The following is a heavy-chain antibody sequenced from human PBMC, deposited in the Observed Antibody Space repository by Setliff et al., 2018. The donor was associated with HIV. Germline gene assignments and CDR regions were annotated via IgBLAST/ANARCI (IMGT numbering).Heavy chain of an antibody. V-gene: IGHV1-18*01. J-gene: IGHJ4*01. Sequence: ASVKVSCKASGYSFTAYGISWVRQAPGQGFEWMGWTNIDSGHTNFAQKFQDRVTVTTDTSTNTTYMELRGLRSDDTATYYCAGVPSGAAGLVRAGFYFWGQGTLVTVSS. CDR3: AGVPSGAAGLVRAGFYF. D-gene: IGHD6-25*01. CDR1: GYSFTAYG. CDR2: TNIDSGHT.